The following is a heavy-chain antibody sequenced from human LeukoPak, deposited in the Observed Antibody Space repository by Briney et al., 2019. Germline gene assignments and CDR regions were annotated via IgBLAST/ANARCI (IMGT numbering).Heavy chain of an antibody. J-gene: IGHJ4*02. Sequence: SETLSLTCTVSGGSISSYYWSWIRQPPAKGLEWIGYIYYSGSTNYNPSLKSRVTISVDTSKNQFSLKLSSVTAADTAVYYCAGGGIAAAGTIYWGQGTLVTVSS. D-gene: IGHD6-13*01. CDR2: IYYSGST. V-gene: IGHV4-59*01. CDR1: GGSISSYY. CDR3: AGGGIAAAGTIY.